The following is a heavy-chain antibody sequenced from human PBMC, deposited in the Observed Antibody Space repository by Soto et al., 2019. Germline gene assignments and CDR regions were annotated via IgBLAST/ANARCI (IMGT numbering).Heavy chain of an antibody. CDR3: ARAAKTYYYDSSGYYYTFDI. Sequence: QVQLQESGPGLVKPSQTLSLTCTVSGGSISSGDSYWSWIRQPPGRGLEWIGYIYCSGSTYYTPSIKSRVTISVDTSTNQFSLKLSSVTAADTAVYYCARAAKTYYYDSSGYYYTFDIWGQGTMVTVSS. CDR1: GGSISSGDSY. D-gene: IGHD3-22*01. J-gene: IGHJ3*02. CDR2: IYCSGST. V-gene: IGHV4-30-4*01.